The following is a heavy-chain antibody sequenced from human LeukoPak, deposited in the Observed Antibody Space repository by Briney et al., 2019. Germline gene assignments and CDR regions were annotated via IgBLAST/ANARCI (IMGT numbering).Heavy chain of an antibody. V-gene: IGHV3-15*01. CDR1: GFTFSNAW. J-gene: IGHJ3*02. Sequence: GGSLRLSCAASGFTFSNAWMSWVRQAPGKGLEWVGRIKSKTDGGTTDYAAPVKGRFTISRDDSKNTVYLQMNSLKTEDTAVYYCSAYYDFWSGYVAFDIWGQGTMVTVSS. D-gene: IGHD3-3*01. CDR3: SAYYDFWSGYVAFDI. CDR2: IKSKTDGGTT.